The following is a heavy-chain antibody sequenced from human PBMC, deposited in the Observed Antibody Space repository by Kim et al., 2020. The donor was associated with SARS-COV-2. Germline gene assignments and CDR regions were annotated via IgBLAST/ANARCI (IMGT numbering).Heavy chain of an antibody. CDR3: EASDF. CDR2: SASGRGT. J-gene: IGHJ4*02. Sequence: SASGRGTHYADAVRGRFTISRENSKSTLFLQMSSLRVEDTAVYYCEASDFWGQGALVTVSS. V-gene: IGHV3-23*01.